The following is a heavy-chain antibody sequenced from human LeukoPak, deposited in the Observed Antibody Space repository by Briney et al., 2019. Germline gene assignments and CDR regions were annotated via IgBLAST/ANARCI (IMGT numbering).Heavy chain of an antibody. CDR1: GYTFTSYG. CDR2: ISAYNGNT. Sequence: ASVKVSCKASGYTFTSYGISWVRQAPGQGLEWRGGISAYNGNTNYAQKLQGRVTITTATSTSTAYMELRSLRSDDTAVYYCARGPLPSSVDYWGQGTLVTVSS. V-gene: IGHV1-18*01. CDR3: ARGPLPSSVDY. D-gene: IGHD6-19*01. J-gene: IGHJ4*02.